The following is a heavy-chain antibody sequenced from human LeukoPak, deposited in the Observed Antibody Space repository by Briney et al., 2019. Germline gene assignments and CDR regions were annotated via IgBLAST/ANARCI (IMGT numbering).Heavy chain of an antibody. CDR3: ARDLELRLGNLEDY. CDR1: GYTFTSYD. J-gene: IGHJ4*02. CDR2: MNPNSGNT. Sequence: ASVKVSCKASGYTFTSYDINWVRQATGQGLEWMGWMNPNSGNTGYAQKFQGRVTITRNTSISTAYMELSSLRSDDTAVYYCARDLELRLGNLEDYWGQGTLVTVSS. D-gene: IGHD1-7*01. V-gene: IGHV1-8*03.